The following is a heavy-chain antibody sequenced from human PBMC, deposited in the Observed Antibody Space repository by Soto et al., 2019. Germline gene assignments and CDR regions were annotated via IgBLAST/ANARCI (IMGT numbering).Heavy chain of an antibody. V-gene: IGHV3-30*18. CDR1: GFTFSSYG. CDR3: AKKVTYYYYGMDV. J-gene: IGHJ6*02. Sequence: GGSLRLSCAASGFTFSSYGMHWVRQAPGKGLEWVAVISYDGSNKYYADSVKGRFTISKDNSKNTLYLQMNSLRAEETAVYYCAKKVTYYYYGMDVWGQGTTVTVSS. CDR2: ISYDGSNK. D-gene: IGHD4-4*01.